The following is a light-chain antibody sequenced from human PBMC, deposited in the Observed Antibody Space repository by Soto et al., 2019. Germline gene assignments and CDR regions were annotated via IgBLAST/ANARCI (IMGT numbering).Light chain of an antibody. CDR1: QSLVHSDGRTY. CDR3: MQMTQFPWT. J-gene: IGKJ1*01. Sequence: VMTQTPLSSPVTLGQPASISCRSSQSLVHSDGRTYLSWLKQRPGQPPRLLIYMISNRFSGVPDRFSGSGAGTDFTLKISRVEAEDVGVYFCMQMTQFPWTFGQGTKVEIK. CDR2: MIS. V-gene: IGKV2-24*01.